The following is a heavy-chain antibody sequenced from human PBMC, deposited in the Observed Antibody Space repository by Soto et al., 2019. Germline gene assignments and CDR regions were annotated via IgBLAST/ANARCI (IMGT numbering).Heavy chain of an antibody. V-gene: IGHV1-69*13. D-gene: IGHD3-22*01. Sequence: SVKVSCKASGGTFSSYAISWARQAPGQGLEWMGGIIPIFGTANYAQKFQGRVTITADESTGTAYMELSSLRSEDTAVYYCARAYYYDSSGSFFDYWGQGTLVTVSS. CDR2: IIPIFGTA. J-gene: IGHJ4*02. CDR3: ARAYYYDSSGSFFDY. CDR1: GGTFSSYA.